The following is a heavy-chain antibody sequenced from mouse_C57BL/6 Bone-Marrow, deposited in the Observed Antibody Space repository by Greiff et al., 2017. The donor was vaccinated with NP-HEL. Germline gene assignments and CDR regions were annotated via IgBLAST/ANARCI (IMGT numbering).Heavy chain of an antibody. CDR2: LDPSDSYT. D-gene: IGHD2-4*01. Sequence: QVQLKQSGAELVKPGASVKLSCKASGYTFTSYWMQWVKQRPGQGLEWIGELDPSDSYTNYNQKFKGKATLTVYTSSSTAYMQLSSLTSEDSAVYYCARGDYDYDGTLWGQGTTLTVSS. CDR1: GYTFTSYW. J-gene: IGHJ2*01. CDR3: ARGDYDYDGTL. V-gene: IGHV1-50*01.